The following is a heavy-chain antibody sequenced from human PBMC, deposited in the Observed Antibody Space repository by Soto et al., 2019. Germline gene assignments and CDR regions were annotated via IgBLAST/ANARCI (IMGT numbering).Heavy chain of an antibody. D-gene: IGHD2-15*01. CDR1: GGSISSYY. V-gene: IGHV4-59*08. CDR3: ARRWGSAADY. CDR2: IYYSGST. Sequence: QVQLQESGPGLVNPSETLSLTCTVSGGSISSYYWSWIRQPPGKGLEWIGYIYYSGSTNYNPSLKSRVTISVDTSKNQFSLKLSSVTAADTAVYYCARRWGSAADYWGQGTLVTVSS. J-gene: IGHJ4*02.